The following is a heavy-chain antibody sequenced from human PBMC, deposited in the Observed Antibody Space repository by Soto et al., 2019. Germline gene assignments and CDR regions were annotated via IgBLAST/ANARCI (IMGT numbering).Heavy chain of an antibody. CDR3: ARDPFWGGSSGYYFWFDP. V-gene: IGHV1-3*01. Sequence: ASVKVSCKASGYTFTSYAMHWVRQAPGQRLEWMGWINAGNGNTKYSQKFQGRVTITRDTSASTAYMELSSLRSEDTAVYYCARDPFWGGSSGYYFWFDPWGQGTLVTVSS. J-gene: IGHJ5*02. CDR1: GYTFTSYA. CDR2: INAGNGNT. D-gene: IGHD3-22*01.